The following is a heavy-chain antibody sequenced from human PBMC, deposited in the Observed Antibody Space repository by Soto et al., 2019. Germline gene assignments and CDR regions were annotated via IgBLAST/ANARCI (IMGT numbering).Heavy chain of an antibody. D-gene: IGHD2-2*02. CDR3: ARELSGHCSSTSCYRPNYYMDV. J-gene: IGHJ6*03. CDR2: IYYSGST. CDR1: GGSISSGGYS. Sequence: SETLSLTCTVSGGSISSGGYSWSWIRQHPGKGLEWIGYIYYSGSTYYNPSLKSRVTISVDTSKNQFSLKLSSVTAADTAVYYCARELSGHCSSTSCYRPNYYMDVWGKGTTVTVSS. V-gene: IGHV4-31*03.